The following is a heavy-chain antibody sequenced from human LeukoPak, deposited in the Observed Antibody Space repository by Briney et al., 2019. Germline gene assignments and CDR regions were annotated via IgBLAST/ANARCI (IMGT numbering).Heavy chain of an antibody. J-gene: IGHJ4*02. D-gene: IGHD6-19*01. CDR1: GGSISSSSYY. CDR3: ARDRGGWYQNFDY. Sequence: SETLSLTCTVSGGSISSSSYYWGWIRQPPGKGLEWIGSIYYSGSTYYNPSLKSRVTMSVDTSKNQFSLKLSSVTAADTAVYYCARDRGGWYQNFDYWGQGTLVTASS. V-gene: IGHV4-39*07. CDR2: IYYSGST.